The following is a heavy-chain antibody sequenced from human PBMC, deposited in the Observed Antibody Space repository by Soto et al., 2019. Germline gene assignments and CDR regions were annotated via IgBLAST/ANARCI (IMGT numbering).Heavy chain of an antibody. Sequence: SVKVSCKASGGTFSSYAISWVRQAPGQGLEWMGGIIPIFGTANYAQKFQGRVTITADESTSTAYMELSSLRSEDTAVYYCARTPDYDILTGYYTKVGPSQRVSSYYYGMDVWG. V-gene: IGHV1-69*13. CDR3: ARTPDYDILTGYYTKVGPSQRVSSYYYGMDV. D-gene: IGHD3-9*01. CDR2: IIPIFGTA. CDR1: GGTFSSYA. J-gene: IGHJ6*02.